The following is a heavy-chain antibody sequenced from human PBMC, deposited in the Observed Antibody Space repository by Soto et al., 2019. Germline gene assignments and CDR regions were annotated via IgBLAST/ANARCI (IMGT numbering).Heavy chain of an antibody. CDR3: AKVSSSWYAGFFDR. CDR2: LSDSGDSI. V-gene: IGHV3-23*01. Sequence: EVQLLESGGGLVQPGRSLRLYCTASGFTFSSHAMTWVRQAPGKGLEWVSGLSDSGDSIYYADSVKGRFTIYRDNSMNTLYLQMNTLRVEDTAVYYCAKVSSSWYAGFFDRWGQGTLVTVSS. D-gene: IGHD6-13*01. J-gene: IGHJ4*02. CDR1: GFTFSSHA.